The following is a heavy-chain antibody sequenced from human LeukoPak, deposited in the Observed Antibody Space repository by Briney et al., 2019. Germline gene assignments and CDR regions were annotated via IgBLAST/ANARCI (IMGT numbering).Heavy chain of an antibody. D-gene: IGHD3-10*01. CDR2: INPSGGST. J-gene: IGHJ6*03. CDR1: GYTFTSYY. Sequence: ASVKVSCKASGYTFTSYYMHWVRQAPGQGLEWMGIINPSGGSTSYAQKFQGRVTMTRDMSTSTDYMELSSLRSEDTAVYYCARHYYYGSGSYYNPHSYYYYMDVGGKGTTVTISS. V-gene: IGHV1-46*01. CDR3: ARHYYYGSGSYYNPHSYYYYMDV.